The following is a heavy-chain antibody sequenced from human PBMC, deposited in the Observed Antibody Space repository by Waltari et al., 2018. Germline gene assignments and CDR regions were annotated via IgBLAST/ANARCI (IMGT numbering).Heavy chain of an antibody. J-gene: IGHJ4*02. CDR2: INPGGGST. CDR3: ARSRILTGYFPNEEFDN. Sequence: QVQLVQSGAEVKKPGASVRLSCKASGYTFTSYYINWVRQARGQGPEWMGVINPGGGSTIYAQKCQGRVTMSRDTSTSTVYMELSSLRSEDTAVYYCARSRILTGYFPNEEFDNWGQGTLVTVSS. V-gene: IGHV1-46*01. D-gene: IGHD3-9*01. CDR1: GYTFTSYY.